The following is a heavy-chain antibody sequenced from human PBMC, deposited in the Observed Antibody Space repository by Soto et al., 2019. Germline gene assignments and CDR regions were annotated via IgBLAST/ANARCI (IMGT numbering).Heavy chain of an antibody. CDR1: WGSSVGLGDL. D-gene: IGHD3-10*01. V-gene: IGHV4-31*03. CDR3: SIPGIVRGIIYDSGTAV. Sequence: SVVWGSSVGLGDLRSFIKQHTTKGLEWIGYIYYSGSTYYNPSLKSRVTISVDTSKNQFSLKLNSVTAADTAVYYFSIPGIVRGIIYDSGTAVWRQGTTVPVSS. J-gene: IGHJ6*02. CDR2: IYYSGST.